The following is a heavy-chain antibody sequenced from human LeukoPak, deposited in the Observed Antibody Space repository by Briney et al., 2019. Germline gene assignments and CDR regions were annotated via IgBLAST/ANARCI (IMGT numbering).Heavy chain of an antibody. V-gene: IGHV1-46*01. CDR2: INPSGGLT. CDR3: AYEKYCSSTSCYHDAFDI. J-gene: IGHJ3*02. CDR1: GYTFTTYY. D-gene: IGHD2-2*01. Sequence: GASVKVSCKASGYTFTTYYIHWVRQAPGQGLEWMGMINPSGGLTIYAQKFQGRVTITADESTSTAYMELSSLRSEDTAVYYCAYEKYCSSTSCYHDAFDIWGQGTMVTVSS.